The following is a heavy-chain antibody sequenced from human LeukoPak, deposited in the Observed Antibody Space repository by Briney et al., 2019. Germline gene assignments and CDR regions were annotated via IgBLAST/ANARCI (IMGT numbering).Heavy chain of an antibody. CDR1: GFTFSSYT. V-gene: IGHV3-48*01. Sequence: GGSLRLSCAASGFTFSSYTMNWVRQPPGKGLEWVSNIGTSGTTIYYADSVKGRFTISRDNAKNSLYLQMNSLRADDTAVYYCARFAAGGSYYYYMDVWGKGTTVTVSS. D-gene: IGHD6-25*01. J-gene: IGHJ6*03. CDR3: ARFAAGGSYYYYMDV. CDR2: IGTSGTTI.